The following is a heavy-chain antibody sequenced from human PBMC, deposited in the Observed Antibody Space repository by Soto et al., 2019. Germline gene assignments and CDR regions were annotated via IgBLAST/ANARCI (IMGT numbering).Heavy chain of an antibody. CDR1: GVTVSSNY. CDR2: IYSGGST. V-gene: IGHV3-53*04. D-gene: IGHD5-12*01. J-gene: IGHJ3*02. Sequence: GGSLRLSCAASGVTVSSNYMNWVRQAPGKGLEWVSVIYSGGSTYYADSVKGRFTISRHNSKNTLYLQMNSLRAEDTAVYYCASGYSGYDYSNAFDIWGQGTMVTVSS. CDR3: ASGYSGYDYSNAFDI.